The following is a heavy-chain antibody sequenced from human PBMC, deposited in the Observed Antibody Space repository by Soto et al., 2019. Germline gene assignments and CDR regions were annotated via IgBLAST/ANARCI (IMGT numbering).Heavy chain of an antibody. D-gene: IGHD1-26*01. CDR3: ATYLAGGLGRGS. J-gene: IGHJ5*02. CDR2: IDYSGS. Sequence: QVQLQESDPGLVKPSETLSLTCTVSGVSVSSGSHHWSWIRQPPGKGLEWIGHIDYSGSNSNPSLRSRVTISIDTSKNQFSLKLSSMTSADTAVYYCATYLAGGLGRGSWGQGTLVTVSS. CDR1: GVSVSSGSHH. V-gene: IGHV4-61*01.